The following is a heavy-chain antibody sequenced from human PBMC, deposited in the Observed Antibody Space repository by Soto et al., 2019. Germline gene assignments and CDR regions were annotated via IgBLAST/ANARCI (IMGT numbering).Heavy chain of an antibody. CDR2: IYYSGST. Sequence: SETLSLTCTVSGGSISSYYWSWIRQPPGKGLEWIGYIYYSGSTNYNPSLKSRVTISVDTSKNQFSLKLSSVTAADTAVYYCARDYCSGGSCYFDYWGQGTLVTVSS. V-gene: IGHV4-59*01. D-gene: IGHD2-15*01. CDR3: ARDYCSGGSCYFDY. CDR1: GGSISSYY. J-gene: IGHJ4*02.